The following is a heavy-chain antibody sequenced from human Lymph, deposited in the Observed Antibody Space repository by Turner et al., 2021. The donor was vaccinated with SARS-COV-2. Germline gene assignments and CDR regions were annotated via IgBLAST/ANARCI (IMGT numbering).Heavy chain of an antibody. Sequence: QVQLVQSGAEVKKPGSSVKVSCKASGGTFSSYAITWVRQAPGQGLEWMGDIIPILAIANYAQKFQGRVTITADKSTSTAYMELSSLRSEDTAVYYCARDSPYCSSTSCYDPWGQGTLVTVSS. CDR3: ARDSPYCSSTSCYDP. J-gene: IGHJ5*02. V-gene: IGHV1-69*10. CDR1: GGTFSSYA. D-gene: IGHD2-2*01. CDR2: IIPILAIA.